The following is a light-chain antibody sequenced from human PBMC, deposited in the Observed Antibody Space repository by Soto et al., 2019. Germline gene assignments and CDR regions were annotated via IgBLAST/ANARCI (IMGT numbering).Light chain of an antibody. J-gene: IGLJ1*01. V-gene: IGLV2-14*01. CDR3: SSSRSSSTPYV. CDR2: DVS. CDR1: SSDVGGYNY. Sequence: QSALTQPASVSGSPGQSITISCTGTSSDVGGYNYVSWYQQHPGKAPKLMIYDVSNRPSGVSNRFSGSKSGNTASLTISGLQAEDEADYHCSSSRSSSTPYVFGTGTKLTVL.